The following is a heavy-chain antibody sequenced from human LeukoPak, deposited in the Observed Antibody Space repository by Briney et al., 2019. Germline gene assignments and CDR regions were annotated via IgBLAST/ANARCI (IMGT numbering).Heavy chain of an antibody. D-gene: IGHD2-15*01. CDR3: ARVRVVAGLRYYYYYGMDV. CDR2: INPNSGGT. J-gene: IGHJ6*02. Sequence: GASVKVSCKASGHTFTGCYMHWVRQAPGQGLEWMGWINPNSGGTNYAQKFQGRVTMTRDTSISTAYMELSRLRSDDTAVYYCARVRVVAGLRYYYYYGMDVWGQGTTVTVSS. CDR1: GHTFTGCY. V-gene: IGHV1-2*02.